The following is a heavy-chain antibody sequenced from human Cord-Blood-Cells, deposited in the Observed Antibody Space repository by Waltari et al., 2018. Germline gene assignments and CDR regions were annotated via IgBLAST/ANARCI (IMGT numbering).Heavy chain of an antibody. CDR2: IIPILGTA. V-gene: IGHV1-69*01. CDR3: ATHDTAMVDYFDY. Sequence: QVQLVQSGAEVKKPGSSVKVSCKASGGTFSSYAISWVRQAPGQGLEWMGGIIPILGTANSGQECQGRVTITAEESTSTAYMELSSLRSEDTAVYYCATHDTAMVDYFDYWGQGALVTVSS. CDR1: GGTFSSYA. J-gene: IGHJ4*02. D-gene: IGHD5-18*01.